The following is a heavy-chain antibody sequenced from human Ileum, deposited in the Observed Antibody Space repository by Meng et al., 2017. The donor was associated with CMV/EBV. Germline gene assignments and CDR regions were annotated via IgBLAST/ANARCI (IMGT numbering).Heavy chain of an antibody. D-gene: IGHD3-10*02. CDR3: ARDRNMFHGMDV. Sequence: GRSLRLSCAASGFIFSTYSINWVRQAPGKGLEWVSSISSSSSYIYYADSMRGRFTISRDNAKNSVYLQMNSLRAEDTAVYYCARDRNMFHGMDVWGQGTTVTVSS. V-gene: IGHV3-21*01. J-gene: IGHJ6*02. CDR2: ISSSSSYI. CDR1: GFIFSTYS.